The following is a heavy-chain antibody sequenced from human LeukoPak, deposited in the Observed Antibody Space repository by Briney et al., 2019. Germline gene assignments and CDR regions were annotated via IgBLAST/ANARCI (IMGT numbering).Heavy chain of an antibody. CDR3: ASSGGLNRDYNYFYMDV. Sequence: SQTLSLTCAVSGGSISSGGYSWSWIRQPPGKGLEWIGYVYYSGSTHYNPSLKSRVTLSADTSKNQFSLKLSSVTAADTAVYYCASSGGLNRDYNYFYMDVWGKGTTVTISS. D-gene: IGHD3-16*01. CDR2: VYYSGST. CDR1: GGSISSGGYS. J-gene: IGHJ6*03. V-gene: IGHV4-30-4*07.